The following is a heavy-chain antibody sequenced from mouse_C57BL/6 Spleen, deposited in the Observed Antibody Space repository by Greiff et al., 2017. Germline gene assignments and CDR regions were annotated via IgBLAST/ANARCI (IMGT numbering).Heavy chain of an antibody. V-gene: IGHV5-6*01. J-gene: IGHJ3*01. CDR2: ISSGGSYT. Sequence: EVKLLESGGDLVKPGGSLKLSCAASGFTFSSYGMSWVRQTPDKRLEWVATISSGGSYTYYPDSVKGRFTFSRDNAKNTLYLQMSSLKSEDTAMYYCARDNGSSLARFAYWGQGTLVTVSA. D-gene: IGHD1-1*01. CDR3: ARDNGSSLARFAY. CDR1: GFTFSSYG.